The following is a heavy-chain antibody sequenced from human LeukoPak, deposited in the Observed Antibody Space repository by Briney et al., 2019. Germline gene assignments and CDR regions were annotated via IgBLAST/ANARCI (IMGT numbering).Heavy chain of an antibody. Sequence: ASVKVSCKASGYTFTGYYMHWMRQAPGQGLEWMGWINPNSGGTNYAQKFQGRVTMTRDTSISTAYMELSRLRSDDTAVYYCARATRITMIVVVTPFDYWGQGTLVTVSS. J-gene: IGHJ4*02. CDR1: GYTFTGYY. V-gene: IGHV1-2*02. CDR3: ARATRITMIVVVTPFDY. D-gene: IGHD3-22*01. CDR2: INPNSGGT.